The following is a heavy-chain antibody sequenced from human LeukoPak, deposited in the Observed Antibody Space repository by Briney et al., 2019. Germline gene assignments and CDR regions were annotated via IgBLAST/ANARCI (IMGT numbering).Heavy chain of an antibody. CDR3: ARIGYYYESSGYYYHFDY. D-gene: IGHD3-22*01. Sequence: PGGSLRLSCSASGFTFSSYWMHWVRQAPGKGLVWVSRINSDGSSTSYADSVKGRFTISRDNAKNTLDLQMNNLRAEDTAVYYCARIGYYYESSGYYYHFDYWGQGTLVTVSS. J-gene: IGHJ4*02. CDR1: GFTFSSYW. CDR2: INSDGSST. V-gene: IGHV3-74*01.